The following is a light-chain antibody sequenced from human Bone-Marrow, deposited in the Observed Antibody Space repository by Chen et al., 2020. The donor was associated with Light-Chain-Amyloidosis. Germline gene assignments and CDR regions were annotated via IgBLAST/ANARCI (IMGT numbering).Light chain of an antibody. CDR1: SGDVGTYNY. J-gene: IGLJ1*01. CDR3: SSFTSSSSYV. Sequence: QSALTQPASVSGSPGQSITISCTGTSGDVGTYNYVSWYQQHPGKAPKVMIYAVSNRPSGVSTRFSGSKSGNTASLTISGLKAEYEADYSCSSFTSSSSYVFGPGTKVTVL. CDR2: AVS. V-gene: IGLV2-14*01.